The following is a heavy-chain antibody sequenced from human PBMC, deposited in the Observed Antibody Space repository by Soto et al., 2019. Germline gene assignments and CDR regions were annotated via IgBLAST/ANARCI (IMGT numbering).Heavy chain of an antibody. CDR2: IRNKANSYTT. J-gene: IGHJ4*01. CDR1: GFTFSDHY. V-gene: IGHV3-72*01. D-gene: IGHD1-26*01. Sequence: EVQLVESGGGLVQPGGSQRLSCAASGFTFSDHYMDWVRQAPGKGLEWVGRIRNKANSYTTDYAASVKGRFTISRDDPKDSLYLQMNSLKTEDTAIYYCARASGKGAYFDYWGHGTLATVSS. CDR3: ARASGKGAYFDY.